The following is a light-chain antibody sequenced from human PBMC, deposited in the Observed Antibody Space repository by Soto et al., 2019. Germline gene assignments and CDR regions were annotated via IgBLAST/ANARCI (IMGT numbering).Light chain of an antibody. CDR2: GAS. J-gene: IGKJ1*01. CDR1: QSVSRSY. V-gene: IGKV3-20*01. CDR3: QQYGSSGT. Sequence: EIVMTQSPGTLSLSPGERATLSCRASQSVSRSYLACYQQQPGQAPRLLICGASNRATGIPNRFSGSGSRTDFTLTISRLAPEDLAVYYCQQYGSSGTFGQGTKVDIK.